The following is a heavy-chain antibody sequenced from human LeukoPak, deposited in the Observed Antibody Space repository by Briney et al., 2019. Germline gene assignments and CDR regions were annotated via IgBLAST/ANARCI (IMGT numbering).Heavy chain of an antibody. CDR3: ARVLYTAMEPSDMDV. J-gene: IGHJ6*03. CDR1: GFTVSINY. CDR2: IYSGGST. Sequence: GGSLRLSCAASGFTVSINYMSWVRQAPGKGLEWVSVIYSGGSTYYADSVNGRFTISRDNSKNTLYLQMSSLRAEDTAVYYCARVLYTAMEPSDMDVWGKGTTVTVSS. D-gene: IGHD5-18*01. V-gene: IGHV3-53*01.